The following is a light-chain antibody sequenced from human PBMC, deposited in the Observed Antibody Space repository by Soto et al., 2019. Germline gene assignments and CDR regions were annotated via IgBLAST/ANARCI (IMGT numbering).Light chain of an antibody. CDR3: QQLNSYPLT. Sequence: IQLTQSPSSLSASVGDRVTITCRASQGISSYLAWYQQKPGKAPKLLIYAASTLQVGVPSRFSGSGSGTDFTLTIRSLQPEDFATYYCQQLNSYPLTFGGGTKVEIK. V-gene: IGKV1-9*01. CDR1: QGISSY. CDR2: AAS. J-gene: IGKJ4*01.